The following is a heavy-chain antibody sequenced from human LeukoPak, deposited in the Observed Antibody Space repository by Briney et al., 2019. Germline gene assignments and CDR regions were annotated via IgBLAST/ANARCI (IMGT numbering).Heavy chain of an antibody. CDR1: GFTFSSYS. CDR2: ISSSSSYI. CDR3: ARYMRGRSGWHPHALLLNDAFDI. V-gene: IGHV3-21*01. J-gene: IGHJ3*02. Sequence: PGGSLRLSCAASGFTFSSYSMNWVRQAPGKGLEWVSSISSSSSYIYYADSVKGRFTISRDNAKNSLYLQMNSLRAEDTAVYYCARYMRGRSGWHPHALLLNDAFDIWGQGTMVTVSS. D-gene: IGHD6-19*01.